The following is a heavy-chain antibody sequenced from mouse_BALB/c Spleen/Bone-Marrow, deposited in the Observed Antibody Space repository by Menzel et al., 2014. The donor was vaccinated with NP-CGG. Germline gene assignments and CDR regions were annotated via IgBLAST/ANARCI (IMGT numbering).Heavy chain of an antibody. V-gene: IGHV3-1*02. D-gene: IGHD1-1*01. J-gene: IGHJ2*01. Sequence: EVMLVESGPDLVKPSQSLSLTSTVTGYSITSGYGWHWIRQFPGNTLEWMGYIHYSGNTDYNPSLKSRISITRDTSKNQFFLQLNSVTTEDTATYYCVRETKVVVDFDYWGQGTTLAVSS. CDR2: IHYSGNT. CDR3: VRETKVVVDFDY. CDR1: GYSITSGYG.